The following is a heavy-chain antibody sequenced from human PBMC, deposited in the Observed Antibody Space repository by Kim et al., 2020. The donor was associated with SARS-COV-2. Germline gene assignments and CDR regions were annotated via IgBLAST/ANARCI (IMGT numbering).Heavy chain of an antibody. CDR2: VSGSGGGT. CDR3: AKEAGGRGWYTIDY. J-gene: IGHJ4*02. Sequence: GGSLRLSCAASGFTFTTYAISWVRQAPGKGLEWVSAVSGSGGGTYYAGSVRGRFTISRDNSENMVYLQMSSLRAEDTAVYYCAKEAGGRGWYTIDYWGQG. D-gene: IGHD6-19*01. CDR1: GFTFTTYA. V-gene: IGHV3-23*01.